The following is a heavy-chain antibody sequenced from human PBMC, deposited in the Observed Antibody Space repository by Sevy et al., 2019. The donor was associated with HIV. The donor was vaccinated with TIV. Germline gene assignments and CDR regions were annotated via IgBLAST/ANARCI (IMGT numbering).Heavy chain of an antibody. V-gene: IGHV3-49*03. J-gene: IGHJ4*02. D-gene: IGHD3-3*01. CDR2: IRGKTYGGTT. CDR3: TRDSQSWRGVVGSEY. Sequence: GGSLRLSCRASGFTFDDYPMSWFRQAPGKGLEWVGIIRGKTYGGTTEYAAAVRGRFTISRDDSKSIAYLQMNSLKTEDTGVYFCTRDSQSWRGVVGSEYWGQGTLVTVSS. CDR1: GFTFDDYP.